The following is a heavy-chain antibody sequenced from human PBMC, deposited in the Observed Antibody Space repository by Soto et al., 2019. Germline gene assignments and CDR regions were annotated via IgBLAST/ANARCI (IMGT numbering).Heavy chain of an antibody. CDR3: AAGVESYHIDS. V-gene: IGHV1-18*01. CDR2: ISAYNGTT. CDR1: GYTFTSYG. J-gene: IGHJ4*02. D-gene: IGHD1-26*01. Sequence: QVQLLQSGAEVKKPGASVKVSCKASGYTFTSYGISWVRQAPGQGLEWMGWISAYNGTTTYPQKLRRKVTVPTDTATSTAYRELTSLRSDDTAVYYCAAGVESYHIDSWGEGTLVAVSS.